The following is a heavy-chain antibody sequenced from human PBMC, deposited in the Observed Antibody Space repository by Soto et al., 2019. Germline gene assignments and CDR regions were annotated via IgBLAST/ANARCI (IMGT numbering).Heavy chain of an antibody. D-gene: IGHD1-7*01. V-gene: IGHV1-2*02. CDR1: GYTFTGYY. CDR2: INPNSGGT. Sequence: ASVKVSCKASGYTFTGYYMHWVRQAPGQGLEWMGWINPNSGGTNYAQKFQGRVTVTRDTSISTAYMELSRLRSDDTAVYYCARKLDLRGSYYYYYDMDVWGQGTTVTVS. CDR3: ARKLDLRGSYYYYYDMDV. J-gene: IGHJ6*02.